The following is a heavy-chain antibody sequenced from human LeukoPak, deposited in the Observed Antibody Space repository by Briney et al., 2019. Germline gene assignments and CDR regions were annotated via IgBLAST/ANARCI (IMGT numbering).Heavy chain of an antibody. CDR1: GESISSHY. CDR3: VRFVVVRGPMEYYYYYMDV. CDR2: ITNSGTT. J-gene: IGHJ6*03. V-gene: IGHV4-59*11. D-gene: IGHD2-2*01. Sequence: SETLSLTCNVSGESISSHYWSWPRQSPGKGLEWIGYITNSGTTKFNPSLKSRVTISRDTSKNQISLRLSSVTAADTAVFFCVRFVVVRGPMEYYYYYMDVWGRGTTVIVSS.